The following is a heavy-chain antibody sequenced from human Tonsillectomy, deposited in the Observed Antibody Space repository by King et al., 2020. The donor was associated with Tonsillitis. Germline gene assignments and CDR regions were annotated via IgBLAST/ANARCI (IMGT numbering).Heavy chain of an antibody. CDR3: AGGFFSSTNCLSYFNS. CDR2: ISYDGSNK. J-gene: IGHJ4*02. CDR1: GFTFSSYA. Sequence: VQLVESGGGVVQPGRSLRLSCAASGFTFSSYAMHWVRQAPGKGLEWVAVISYDGSNKYYADSVKGRITISRDNSKNTLYLQMNSLRAEDTAVYYCAGGFFSSTNCLSYFNSWGQGPLAPVSS. V-gene: IGHV3-30-3*01. D-gene: IGHD2-2*01.